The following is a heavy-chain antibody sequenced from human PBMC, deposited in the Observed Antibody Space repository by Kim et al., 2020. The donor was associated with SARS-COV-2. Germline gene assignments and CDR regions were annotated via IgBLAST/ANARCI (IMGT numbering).Heavy chain of an antibody. CDR1: GFTFDDYA. V-gene: IGHV3-9*01. Sequence: GGSLRLSCAASGFTFDDYAMHWVRQAPGKGLEWVSGISWNSGSIGYADSVKGRFTISRDNANHSLYLQMNSLRAEDTALYYCAKDKRDVYNGAFYIWVQG. CDR3: AKDKRDVYNGAFYI. D-gene: IGHD1-1*01. CDR2: ISWNSGSI. J-gene: IGHJ3*02.